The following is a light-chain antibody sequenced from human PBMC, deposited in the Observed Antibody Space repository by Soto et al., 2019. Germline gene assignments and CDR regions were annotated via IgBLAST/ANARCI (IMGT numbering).Light chain of an antibody. V-gene: IGKV3-11*01. CDR3: QQSSNWPPGVT. CDR2: AAS. CDR1: QSVTSN. J-gene: IGKJ5*01. Sequence: EIVLTQSPDTLTVSPGEVATLSCWASQSVTSNLAWYQQKRGQAPRLLIYAASTRATGVPARFSGSGSGTDFTLTIRSLEPEDFAVYYCQQSSNWPPGVTFGQGTRREIK.